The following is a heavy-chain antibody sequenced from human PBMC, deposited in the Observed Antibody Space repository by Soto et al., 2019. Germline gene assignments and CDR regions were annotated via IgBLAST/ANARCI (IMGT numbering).Heavy chain of an antibody. Sequence: GASVKVSCKASGYTFIAYPIHWVPQAPGQRLEWMGWIFTDNGNTKYSQNLQGRVAIARDTSASTAYMELSSLRSEDTAVYYCATKVDHYHWGDGTRDTVS. CDR1: GYTFIAYP. V-gene: IGHV1-3*04. CDR2: IFTDNGNT. D-gene: IGHD3-10*01. J-gene: IGHJ4*01. CDR3: ATKVDHYH.